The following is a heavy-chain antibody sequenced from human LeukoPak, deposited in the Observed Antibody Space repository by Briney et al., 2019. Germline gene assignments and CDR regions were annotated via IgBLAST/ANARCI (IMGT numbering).Heavy chain of an antibody. D-gene: IGHD3-22*01. Sequence: GASVKVSCKASGYTFTSYDINWVRQATGQGLEWMGWMNPNSGNTGYAQKFQGRVTITRNTSISTAYMELSSLRSEDTAVYYCARVAMIVAKPYDNWGQGTLVTVSS. CDR1: GYTFTSYD. CDR3: ARVAMIVAKPYDN. CDR2: MNPNSGNT. V-gene: IGHV1-8*03. J-gene: IGHJ4*02.